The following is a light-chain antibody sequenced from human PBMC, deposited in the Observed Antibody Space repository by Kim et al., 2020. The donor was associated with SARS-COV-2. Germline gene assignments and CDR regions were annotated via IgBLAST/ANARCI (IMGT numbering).Light chain of an antibody. CDR3: QAWDSNIVI. V-gene: IGLV3-1*01. CDR1: NLANKY. J-gene: IGLJ2*01. CDR2: QDA. Sequence: SVSPGQTATITCSGENLANKYVCWYHQKTGQSPVLVMHQDARRPAGIPERFSGSNSGTTATLTISGTQPLDEGDYYCQAWDSNIVIFGGGTQLTVL.